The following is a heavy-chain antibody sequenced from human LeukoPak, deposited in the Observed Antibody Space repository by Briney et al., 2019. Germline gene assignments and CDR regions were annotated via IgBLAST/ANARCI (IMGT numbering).Heavy chain of an antibody. Sequence: ASVTVSCTVSGYTLTELSMHWVRQAPGKGLEWMGGFDPEDGETIYAQKFQGRVTMTEDTSTDTAYMELSSLRSEDTAVYYCARDLTNYYDSSGYYYALGYWGQGTLVTVSS. CDR3: ARDLTNYYDSSGYYYALGY. J-gene: IGHJ4*02. V-gene: IGHV1-24*01. D-gene: IGHD3-22*01. CDR1: GYTLTELS. CDR2: FDPEDGET.